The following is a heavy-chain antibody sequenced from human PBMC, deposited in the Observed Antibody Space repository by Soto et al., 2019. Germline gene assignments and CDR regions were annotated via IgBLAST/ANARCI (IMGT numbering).Heavy chain of an antibody. V-gene: IGHV3-30-3*01. CDR2: ISYDGGNK. CDR3: VGDGWLYYDSTRQGMDV. Sequence: SLRLSCAASGFSFGNYAIHWVRQAPGKGLEWVAVISYDGGNKNHADSVKGRFTISRDNPKNTLFLQMNNLRTEDTAVYYCVGDGWLYYDSTRQGMDVWGQGTTVTVSS. D-gene: IGHD3-22*01. J-gene: IGHJ6*02. CDR1: GFSFGNYA.